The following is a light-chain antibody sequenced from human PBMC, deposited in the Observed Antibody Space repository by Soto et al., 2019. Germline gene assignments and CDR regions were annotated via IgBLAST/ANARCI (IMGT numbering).Light chain of an antibody. V-gene: IGKV1-5*01. Sequence: IQMTQSPPTLSASAGDRVTITCRASKSISSCLAWYQQKPGKAPKLLIFDASTLESGVPSRFSGSGSGTEFSLTISSLQPDDFATYYCQQYSSYPWTFGQGTKVEIK. CDR3: QQYSSYPWT. CDR2: DAS. CDR1: KSISSC. J-gene: IGKJ1*01.